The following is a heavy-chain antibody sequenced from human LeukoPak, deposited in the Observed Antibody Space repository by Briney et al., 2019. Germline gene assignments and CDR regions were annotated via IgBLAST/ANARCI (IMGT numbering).Heavy chain of an antibody. CDR2: ISGNSGSI. CDR3: AKTDTAMVKGYFDY. V-gene: IGHV3-9*01. J-gene: IGHJ4*02. CDR1: GFTFDDYA. D-gene: IGHD5-18*01. Sequence: GRSLRLSCAASGFTFDDYAMHWVRQAPGKGLEWVSGISGNSGSIGYADSVKGRFTISRDNAKNSLYLQMNSLRAEDTALYYCAKTDTAMVKGYFDYWGQGTLVTVSS.